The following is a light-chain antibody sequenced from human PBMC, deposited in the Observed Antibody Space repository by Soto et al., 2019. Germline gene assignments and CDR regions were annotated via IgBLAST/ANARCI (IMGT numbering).Light chain of an antibody. V-gene: IGLV2-23*02. Sequence: QSALTQPASVSGSLGQSITITCTGTSHDIGSYTLVSWYQHHPGRAPKLIIYEATKRPSGISDRFSGSKSGNTASLTISGLQPEDEADYYCSSYDGSPTFPWIFGGGTKLTVL. J-gene: IGLJ3*02. CDR1: SHDIGSYTL. CDR3: SSYDGSPTFPWI. CDR2: EAT.